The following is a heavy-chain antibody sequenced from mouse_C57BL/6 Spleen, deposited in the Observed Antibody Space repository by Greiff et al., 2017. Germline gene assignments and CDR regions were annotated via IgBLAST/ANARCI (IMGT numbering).Heavy chain of an antibody. CDR1: GYAFSSYW. CDR2: IYPGDGDT. Sequence: VKLMESGAELVKPGASVKISCKASGYAFSSYWMNWVKQRPGKGLEWIGQIYPGDGDTNYNGKFKGKATLTADKSSSTAYMQLSSLTSEDSAVYFCARWRYSNEYFDVWGTGTTVTVSS. D-gene: IGHD2-5*01. J-gene: IGHJ1*03. V-gene: IGHV1-80*01. CDR3: ARWRYSNEYFDV.